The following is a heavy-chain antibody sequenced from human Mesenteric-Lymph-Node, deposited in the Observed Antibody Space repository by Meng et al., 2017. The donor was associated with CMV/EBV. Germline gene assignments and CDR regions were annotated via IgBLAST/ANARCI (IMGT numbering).Heavy chain of an antibody. CDR1: GFTFSSYA. CDR2: ISYDGSNK. D-gene: IGHD2-2*02. CDR3: ARDAVVPAAI. Sequence: GESLKISCAASGFTFSSYAMHWVRQAPGKGLEWVAVISYDGSNKYYADSVKGRFTISRDNAKNSLYLQMNSLRAEDTAVYYCARDAVVPAAIWGQGTLVTVSS. J-gene: IGHJ4*02. V-gene: IGHV3-30-3*01.